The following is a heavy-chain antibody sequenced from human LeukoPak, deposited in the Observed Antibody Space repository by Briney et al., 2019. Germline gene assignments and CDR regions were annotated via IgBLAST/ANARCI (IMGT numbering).Heavy chain of an antibody. CDR2: ISGSGGST. V-gene: IGHV3-23*01. D-gene: IGHD6-6*01. J-gene: IGHJ4*02. CDR3: AKRSSIAFFDY. CDR1: GFTFNNYA. Sequence: PGGSLRLSCAVSGFTFNNYAMSWVRQAPGKGLEWVSGISGSGGSTYYADSVKGRFTISRDNSKNTLYLRMNSLRAEDTAVYYCAKRSSIAFFDYWGQGTLVTVSS.